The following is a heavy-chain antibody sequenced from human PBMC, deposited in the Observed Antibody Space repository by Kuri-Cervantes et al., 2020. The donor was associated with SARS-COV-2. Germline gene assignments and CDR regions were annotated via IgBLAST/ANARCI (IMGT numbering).Heavy chain of an antibody. Sequence: SETLSLTCTVSGGSISSSSYYWGWIRQPPGKGLEWIGSIYYSGSTYYNPSLKSRVTMSVDTSKNQFSLKLSSVTAADTAVYYCARDPNANHNNWFDPWGQGTLVTVSS. CDR1: GGSISSSSYY. CDR3: ARDPNANHNNWFDP. D-gene: IGHD4/OR15-4a*01. CDR2: IYYSGST. J-gene: IGHJ5*02. V-gene: IGHV4-39*07.